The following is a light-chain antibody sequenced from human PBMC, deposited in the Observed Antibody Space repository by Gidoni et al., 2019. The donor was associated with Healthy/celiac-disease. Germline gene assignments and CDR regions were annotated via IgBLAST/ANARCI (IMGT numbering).Light chain of an antibody. CDR3: QQYGSSPLT. CDR2: GAS. CDR1: QSVSSSY. J-gene: IGKJ4*01. Sequence: EIVLTPSPGTLSSSPGERATLSRSASQSVSSSYLAWYQQKPGQAPRLLIYGASSRATGIPDRFSGSGSGTDFTLTISRLEPDDFAVYYCQQYGSSPLTFGGGTKVEIK. V-gene: IGKV3-20*01.